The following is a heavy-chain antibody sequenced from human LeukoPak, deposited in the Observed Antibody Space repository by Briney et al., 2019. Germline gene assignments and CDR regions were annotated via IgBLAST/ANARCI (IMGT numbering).Heavy chain of an antibody. CDR3: ASHQREQRLVPPGAFDI. J-gene: IGHJ3*02. CDR2: IYPGDSDT. Sequence: GESLKISCKGPGYSFTSYWIGWVRQMPGKGLEWMGIIYPGDSDTRYSPSFQGQVTISADKSISTAYLQWSSLKASDTAVYYCASHQREQRLVPPGAFDIWGQGTMVTVSS. CDR1: GYSFTSYW. D-gene: IGHD6-13*01. V-gene: IGHV5-51*01.